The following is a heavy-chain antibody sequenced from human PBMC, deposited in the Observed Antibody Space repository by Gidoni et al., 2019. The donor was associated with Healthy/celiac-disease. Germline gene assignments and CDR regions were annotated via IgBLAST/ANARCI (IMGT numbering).Heavy chain of an antibody. CDR3: ARSSNYYDSSFLDY. V-gene: IGHV4-59*01. Sequence: QVQLQESGPGLVKPSETLSLTCTVSGGSISSYYWSWIRQPPGKGLEWIGYIYYSGSTNYNPSLKSRVTISVDTSKNQFSLKLSSVTAADTAVYYCARSSNYYDSSFLDYWGQGTLVTVSS. D-gene: IGHD3-22*01. CDR1: GGSISSYY. J-gene: IGHJ4*02. CDR2: IYYSGST.